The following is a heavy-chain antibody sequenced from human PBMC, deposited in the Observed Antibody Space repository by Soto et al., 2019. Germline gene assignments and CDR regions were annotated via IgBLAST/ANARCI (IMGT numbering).Heavy chain of an antibody. CDR3: ARQVYGHYLCANGFDP. CDR2: ISHDGHA. D-gene: IGHD4-17*01. CDR1: GDSISDTRFY. J-gene: IGHJ5*02. Sequence: ETLSLTCSIFGDSISDTRFYWGWVRQAPEKGLECIGSISHDGHAYYNPSLTSRVTLFADTSRNRFSLKMKSVTDADTALYFRARQVYGHYLCANGFDPWGQGALVTVYS. V-gene: IGHV4-39*01.